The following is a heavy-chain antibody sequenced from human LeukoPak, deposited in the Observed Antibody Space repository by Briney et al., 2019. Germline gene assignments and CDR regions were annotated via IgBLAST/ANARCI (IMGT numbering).Heavy chain of an antibody. Sequence: PGGSLRLSCAGSGFPFTNYAMAWVRQTPGKGLEWVSGISGSGGNTDYADSVKGRFTISRDSSKNTLYLQMNSLRAEDTAVYYCAKHWGSFYRYYHALDVWGQGTTVTVSS. D-gene: IGHD3-16*01. CDR3: AKHWGSFYRYYHALDV. CDR2: ISGSGGNT. CDR1: GFPFTNYA. V-gene: IGHV3-23*01. J-gene: IGHJ6*02.